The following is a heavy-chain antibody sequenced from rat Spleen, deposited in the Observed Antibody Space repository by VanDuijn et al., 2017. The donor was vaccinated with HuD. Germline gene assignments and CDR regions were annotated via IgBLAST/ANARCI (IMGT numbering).Heavy chain of an antibody. Sequence: EVQLVESGGGLVQPGRSLKLSCAASGFTFSDYYMAWVRQAPKKGLEWVASISYEGSSTYYGDSVKGRFTISRDNAKSTLYLQMNSLRSEDTATYYCARQATVVYWYFDFWGPGTMVTVSS. CDR3: ARQATVVYWYFDF. CDR2: ISYEGSST. D-gene: IGHD1-1*01. V-gene: IGHV5-22*01. J-gene: IGHJ1*01. CDR1: GFTFSDYY.